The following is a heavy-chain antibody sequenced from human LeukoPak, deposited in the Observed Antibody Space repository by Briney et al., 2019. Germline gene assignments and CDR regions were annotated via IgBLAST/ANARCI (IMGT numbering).Heavy chain of an antibody. CDR2: VSYSGGT. V-gene: IGHV4-59*02. CDR1: GDSVSGHY. D-gene: IGHD5-12*01. J-gene: IGHJ3*01. Sequence: SETLSLACTVSGDSVSGHYWSWIRQTPGKGLERIGYVSYSGGTNYNPSLKRRVSISLDTSKNQFSLKLSSPAAADPAVYYCARAPMAITTSAFPDAFDFWGQGTMVTVSS. CDR3: ARAPMAITTSAFPDAFDF.